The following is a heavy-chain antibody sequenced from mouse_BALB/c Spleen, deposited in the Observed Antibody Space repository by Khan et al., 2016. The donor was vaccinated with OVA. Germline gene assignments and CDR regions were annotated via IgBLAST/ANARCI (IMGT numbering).Heavy chain of an antibody. V-gene: IGHV3-2*02. Sequence: EVQLQESGPGLVKPSQSLSLTCTVTGYAITSDYAWNWIRQFPGNKLEWMGYISSTGSTSYNPSLKSRISITRDTSKNQFFLQLKSVTTEDTATYYCARSLYYSYGYAFDCWGRGTSVTVSS. J-gene: IGHJ4*01. CDR3: ARSLYYSYGYAFDC. CDR1: GYAITSDYA. CDR2: ISSTGST. D-gene: IGHD2-14*01.